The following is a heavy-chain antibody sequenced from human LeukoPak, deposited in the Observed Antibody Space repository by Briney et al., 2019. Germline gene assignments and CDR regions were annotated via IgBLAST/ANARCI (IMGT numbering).Heavy chain of an antibody. D-gene: IGHD3-22*01. CDR2: ISYDGSKK. V-gene: IGHV3-30-3*01. J-gene: IGHJ6*02. CDR3: ARGSFYDSSGYLYGMDV. CDR1: GFTFSSYA. Sequence: GRSLRLSCAASGFTFSSYAMHWVRQAPGKGLEWVAVISYDGSKKYYADSVKGRFTISRDNSKNTLYLQMNSLRAEDTAVYYCARGSFYDSSGYLYGMDVWGQGTTVTVSS.